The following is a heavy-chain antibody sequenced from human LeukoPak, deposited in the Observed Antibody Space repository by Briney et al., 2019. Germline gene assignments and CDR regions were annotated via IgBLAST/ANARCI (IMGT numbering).Heavy chain of an antibody. J-gene: IGHJ4*02. D-gene: IGHD3-10*01. CDR3: AWVRGSVGLTASYIDY. CDR2: IWYDGSNK. Sequence: GGSLRLSCAASGFTFSTYGMHWVRQAPGKGLEWVAIIWYDGSNKFYADSVKGRFTISRDNSKNTLYLQMNSLRAEDTAVYYCAWVRGSVGLTASYIDYWGQGTLVTVSS. CDR1: GFTFSTYG. V-gene: IGHV3-33*01.